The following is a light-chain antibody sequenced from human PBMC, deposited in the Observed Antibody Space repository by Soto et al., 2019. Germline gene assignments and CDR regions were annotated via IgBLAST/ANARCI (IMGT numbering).Light chain of an antibody. J-gene: IGKJ4*01. CDR1: QGIGVY. CDR3: QKYNSAPLT. CDR2: AAS. V-gene: IGKV1-27*01. Sequence: IQRTQSPSSVSASLGDRVTITCRASQGIGVYLAWFQQKPGNVPKLLIYAASTLQSGVPSRFSGSGSGTDFTLTISSLQLEDVATYYCQKYNSAPLTFGGGTKVEIK.